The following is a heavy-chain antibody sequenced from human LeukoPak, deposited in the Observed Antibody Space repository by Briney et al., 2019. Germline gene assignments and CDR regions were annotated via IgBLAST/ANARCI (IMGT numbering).Heavy chain of an antibody. CDR3: ARHAVWFGDSHLDY. V-gene: IGHV4-59*08. J-gene: IGHJ4*02. CDR1: GGSISGFY. CDR2: VFYTGTT. Sequence: PSETLSLTCTVSGGSISGFYWSWIRQPPGKELEWMAYVFYTGTTHYNPSLKSRATISVDTSKNQFSLRLTSVTAADTAVYYCARHAVWFGDSHLDYWGLGTLVTVSS. D-gene: IGHD3-10*01.